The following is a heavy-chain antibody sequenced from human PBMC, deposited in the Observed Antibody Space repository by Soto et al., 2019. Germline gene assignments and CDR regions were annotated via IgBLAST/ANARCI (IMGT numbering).Heavy chain of an antibody. CDR3: AKDLEYSGSYLPGVLDY. Sequence: ESGGGVVQPGRSLRLSCAASGFTFSSYGMHWVRQAPGKGLEWVAVISYDGSNKYYADSVKGLFTLSRDNSKNTLYLQMNSLRAEDTAVYYCAKDLEYSGSYLPGVLDYWGQGTLVTVSS. D-gene: IGHD1-26*01. J-gene: IGHJ4*02. CDR2: ISYDGSNK. V-gene: IGHV3-30*18. CDR1: GFTFSSYG.